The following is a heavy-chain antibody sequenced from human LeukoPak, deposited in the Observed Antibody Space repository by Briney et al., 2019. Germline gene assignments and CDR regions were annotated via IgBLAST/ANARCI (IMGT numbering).Heavy chain of an antibody. J-gene: IGHJ4*02. CDR2: IYTSGST. CDR3: AREVRYCSGGSCYREGFDY. D-gene: IGHD2-15*01. Sequence: SQTLSLTCTVSGGSISSGSYYWSWIRQPAGKGLEWIGRIYTSGSTNYNPPLKSRVTISVDTSKNQFSLKLSSVTAADTAVYYCAREVRYCSGGSCYREGFDYWGQGTLVTVSS. CDR1: GGSISSGSYY. V-gene: IGHV4-61*02.